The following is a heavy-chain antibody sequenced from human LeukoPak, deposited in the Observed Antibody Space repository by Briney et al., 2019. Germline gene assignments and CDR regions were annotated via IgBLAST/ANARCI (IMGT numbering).Heavy chain of an antibody. CDR3: ARLKDFWGGNGFDY. Sequence: SETLSLTCTVSGGSISSYYWSWIRQPPGKGLEWIGYIYYSGSTNYNPSLKSRVTISVGTSKNQFSLKLSSVTAADTAVYYCARLKDFWGGNGFDYWGQGTLVTVSS. CDR1: GGSISSYY. J-gene: IGHJ4*02. V-gene: IGHV4-59*01. CDR2: IYYSGST. D-gene: IGHD3-3*01.